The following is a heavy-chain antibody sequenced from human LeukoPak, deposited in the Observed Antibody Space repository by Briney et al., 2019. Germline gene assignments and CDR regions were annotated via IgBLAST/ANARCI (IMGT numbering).Heavy chain of an antibody. J-gene: IGHJ4*02. CDR2: IWYDGSNK. CDR1: GFTFSSYG. CDR3: ARDHHKLTYYYDSSGYYFDY. V-gene: IGHV3-33*01. D-gene: IGHD3-22*01. Sequence: GRSLRLSCAASGFTFSSYGMHWVRQAPGKGLEWVAVIWYDGSNKYYADSVKGRFTISRDNSKNTLYLQTNSLRAEDTAVYYCARDHHKLTYYYDSSGYYFDYWGQGTLVTVSS.